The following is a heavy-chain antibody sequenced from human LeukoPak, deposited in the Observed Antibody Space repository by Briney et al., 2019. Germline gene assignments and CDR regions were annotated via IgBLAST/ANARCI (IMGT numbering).Heavy chain of an antibody. CDR3: AKAHRYFDWLTYFDY. CDR2: INWNGGST. D-gene: IGHD3-9*01. J-gene: IGHJ4*02. CDR1: GFTFDDYG. Sequence: GGSLRLSCAASGFTFDDYGMSWVRQAPGKGLEWVSGINWNGGSTGYADSVKGRFTISRDNAKNSLYLQMNSLRAEDTALYYCAKAHRYFDWLTYFDYWGQGTLVTVSS. V-gene: IGHV3-20*04.